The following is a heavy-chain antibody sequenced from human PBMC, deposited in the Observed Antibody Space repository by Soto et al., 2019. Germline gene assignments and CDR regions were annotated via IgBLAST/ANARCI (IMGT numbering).Heavy chain of an antibody. V-gene: IGHV3-30-3*01. CDR1: GFIFSTYS. Sequence: PRGSPRLSCAASGFIFSTYSMHWVRQAPGKGLEWVAVISYDGSNKYYADSVKGRFTISRDNSKNTLYLQMDSLRAEDTALYYCARDQSSGWTGESDYWGQGTLVTVSS. CDR3: ARDQSSGWTGESDY. D-gene: IGHD6-19*01. J-gene: IGHJ4*02. CDR2: ISYDGSNK.